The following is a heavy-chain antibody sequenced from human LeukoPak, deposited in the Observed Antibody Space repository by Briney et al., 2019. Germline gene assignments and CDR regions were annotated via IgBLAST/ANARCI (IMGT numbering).Heavy chain of an antibody. CDR2: FDPEDGET. Sequence: ASVKVSCKVSGYTLTELSMHWVRQAPGKGLEWMGGFDPEDGETIYAQKFQGRVTMTEDTSTDTAYMELSSLRSEDTAVYYCATDWIEATTFDYWGQGTLVTVSS. J-gene: IGHJ4*02. V-gene: IGHV1-24*01. D-gene: IGHD5-12*01. CDR1: GYTLTELS. CDR3: ATDWIEATTFDY.